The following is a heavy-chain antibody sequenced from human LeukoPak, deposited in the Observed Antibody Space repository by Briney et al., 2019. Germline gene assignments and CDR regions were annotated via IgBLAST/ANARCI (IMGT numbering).Heavy chain of an antibody. D-gene: IGHD1-7*01. CDR1: RFTFSTYA. CDR2: ISGAGGST. Sequence: GGSLRLSCAASRFTFSTYAMSWVRRAPGEGLEWVSVISGAGGSTYYADAVKGRFPISRDTSKDTLYIQLNSLRAEDTAVYYCTRYNWDYEEDDANYFDYWGQGTLVTVSS. CDR3: TRYNWDYEEDDANYFDY. V-gene: IGHV3-23*01. J-gene: IGHJ4*02.